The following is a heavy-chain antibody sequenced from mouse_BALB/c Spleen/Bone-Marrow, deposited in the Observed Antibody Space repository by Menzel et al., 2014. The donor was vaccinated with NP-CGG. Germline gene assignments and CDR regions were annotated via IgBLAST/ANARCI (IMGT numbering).Heavy chain of an antibody. J-gene: IGHJ2*01. CDR2: INSNGGST. CDR1: GFTFSSYG. V-gene: IGHV5-6-3*01. Sequence: EVKLVESGGGLVQPGGSLKLSCAASGFTFSSYGMSWVRQTPDKMLELVATINSNGGSTYYPDSVKGRFTISRDNAKNTLYLQMSSLKSEDTAMYYCARDSNDYWGQGTTLTVSS. CDR3: ARDSNDY.